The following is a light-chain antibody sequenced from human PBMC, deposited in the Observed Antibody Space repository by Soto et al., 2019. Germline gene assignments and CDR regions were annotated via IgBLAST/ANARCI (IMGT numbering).Light chain of an antibody. J-gene: IGKJ2*01. CDR1: QSVSSHY. Sequence: EIVLMQSPGTLSLSPGKRATLSCRASQSVSSHYLAWYQQKPGQAPRLLIYAASSRATGVPDRFSGSGSGTDFTLTINRLEPEDFAVYYCQQYGGSPPYTFGQGTKLEIK. V-gene: IGKV3-20*01. CDR3: QQYGGSPPYT. CDR2: AAS.